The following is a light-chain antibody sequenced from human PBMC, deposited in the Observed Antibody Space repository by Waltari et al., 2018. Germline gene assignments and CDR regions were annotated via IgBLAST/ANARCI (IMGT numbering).Light chain of an antibody. CDR2: KNN. Sequence: QSVLTQPPSASGTPGQKVTISCNGSSYNIGSNYVYWYQQLPGTAPNLLIFKNNQRPSGVPDRFSDSKSGPSASLAINGLRSEDEADYYCAAWDDSLSGLVLGGGTKVTVL. J-gene: IGLJ3*02. CDR3: AAWDDSLSGLV. CDR1: SYNIGSNY. V-gene: IGLV1-47*01.